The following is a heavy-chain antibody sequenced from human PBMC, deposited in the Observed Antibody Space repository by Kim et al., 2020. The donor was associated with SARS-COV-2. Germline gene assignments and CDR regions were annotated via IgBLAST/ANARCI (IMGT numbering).Heavy chain of an antibody. J-gene: IGHJ4*02. V-gene: IGHV1-69*13. D-gene: IGHD4-17*01. CDR3: ARGAWGYGDYDPSPALDYFDY. Sequence: SVKVSCKASGGTFSSYAISWVRQAPGQGLEWMGGIIPIFGTANYAQKFQGRVTITADESTSTAYMELSSLRSEDTAVYYCARGAWGYGDYDPSPALDYFDYWGQGTLVTVSS. CDR2: IIPIFGTA. CDR1: GGTFSSYA.